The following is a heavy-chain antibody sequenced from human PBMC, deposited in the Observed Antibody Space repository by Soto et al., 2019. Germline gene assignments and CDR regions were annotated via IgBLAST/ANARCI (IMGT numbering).Heavy chain of an antibody. CDR1: GFTVSSHY. J-gene: IGHJ4*02. D-gene: IGHD1-20*01. CDR3: ARYNWNDAYFDY. Sequence: EVQLVETGGGLIQPGGSLRLSCAASGFTVSSHYMTWVRQAPGKGLEWVSIIYSGGSTYYADSVKGRFTISRDNSKNTLYLQMNSLRAEDTAVYYCARYNWNDAYFDYWGQGTLVTVSS. CDR2: IYSGGST. V-gene: IGHV3-53*02.